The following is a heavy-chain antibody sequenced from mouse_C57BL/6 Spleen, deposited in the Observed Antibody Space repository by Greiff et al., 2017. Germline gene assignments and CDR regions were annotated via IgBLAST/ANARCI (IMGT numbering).Heavy chain of an antibody. D-gene: IGHD2-4*01. CDR2: IYPSDSET. CDR3: ARWRGSYDYDEWYFDV. CDR1: GYTFTSYW. V-gene: IGHV1-52*01. Sequence: QVQLQQPGAELVRPGSSVKLSCKASGYTFTSYWMHWVKQRPIQGLEWIGNIYPSDSETHYNQKFKDKATLTVDKSSSTAYMQLSSLTSEDSAVYCDARWRGSYDYDEWYFDVWGTGTTVTVSS. J-gene: IGHJ1*03.